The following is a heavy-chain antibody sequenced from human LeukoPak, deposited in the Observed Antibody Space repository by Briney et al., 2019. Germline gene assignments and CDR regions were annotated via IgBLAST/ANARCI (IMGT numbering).Heavy chain of an antibody. D-gene: IGHD2-2*01. J-gene: IGHJ5*02. CDR2: ISYDGSNK. CDR1: GFTFSSYA. CDR3: ARAAEGYCSSTSCYYWFGP. Sequence: GGSLRLSCAASGFTFSSYAMHWVRQAPGKGLEWVAVISYDGSNKYYADSVKGRFTISRDNSKNTLYLQMNSLRAEDTAVYYCARAAEGYCSSTSCYYWFGPWGQGTLVTVSS. V-gene: IGHV3-30-3*01.